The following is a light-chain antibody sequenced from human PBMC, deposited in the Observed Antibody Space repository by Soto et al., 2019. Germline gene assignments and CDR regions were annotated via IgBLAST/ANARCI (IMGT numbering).Light chain of an antibody. CDR2: DAS. CDR3: QQYQNYSWT. Sequence: DIQMTQSPSTLSASVGDRVTISCRASQAIGSWLAWYQQHPGKAPKLLIFDASTLESGVPSRFSGSGSGTKFTLTISSLQPDDFATYYCQQYQNYSWTLGQGTKVDIK. V-gene: IGKV1-5*01. J-gene: IGKJ1*01. CDR1: QAIGSW.